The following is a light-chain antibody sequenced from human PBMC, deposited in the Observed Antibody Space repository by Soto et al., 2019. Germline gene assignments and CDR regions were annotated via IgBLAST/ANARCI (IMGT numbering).Light chain of an antibody. CDR3: QQYNSYSRT. CDR2: KAS. V-gene: IGKV1-5*03. J-gene: IGKJ1*01. Sequence: DIQMTQSPSTLSASVGDRVTITCRASQSIRDWLAWYQQKPGKAPKLLIYKASSLESGVPSRYSGSGSGTDFTLNISSLQPDDFAPDYCQQYNSYSRTFCQGTKVE. CDR1: QSIRDW.